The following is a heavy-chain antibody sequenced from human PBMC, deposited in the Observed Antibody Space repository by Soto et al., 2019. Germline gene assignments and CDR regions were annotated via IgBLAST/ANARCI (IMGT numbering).Heavy chain of an antibody. CDR3: ARGRVGAPFDI. Sequence: QVQLQQWGAGLLKPSETLSLTCAVYGGSFSGYYWSWIRQPPGKGLEWIGEINHSGSTNYNPSLKNRVTISVDTSKNQFSLKLSSVTAADTAVYYCARGRVGAPFDIWGQGTMVTVSS. CDR1: GGSFSGYY. D-gene: IGHD3-16*01. V-gene: IGHV4-34*01. CDR2: INHSGST. J-gene: IGHJ3*02.